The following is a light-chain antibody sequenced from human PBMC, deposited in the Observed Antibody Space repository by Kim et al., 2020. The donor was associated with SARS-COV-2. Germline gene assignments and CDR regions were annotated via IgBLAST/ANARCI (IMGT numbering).Light chain of an antibody. V-gene: IGKV3-11*01. J-gene: IGKJ4*01. CDR2: EAA. CDR1: HKVGIS. Sequence: GDSATRSCRASHKVGISLAWYQQTPGQAPRLLIYEAAIRAAGIPDRFSGSGSVTDFTLTIGSLAPEDFAIYYCQQRGSWPPALTFGGGTKVDIK. CDR3: QQRGSWPPALT.